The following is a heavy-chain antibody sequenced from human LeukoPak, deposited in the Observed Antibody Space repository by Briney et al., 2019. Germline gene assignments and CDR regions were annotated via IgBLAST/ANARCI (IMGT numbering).Heavy chain of an antibody. J-gene: IGHJ3*01. Sequence: SGGSLRLSCAASGFTVSSNYMSWVRQAPGKGLEWVSVIYSGGIYNDGTTNYGDSVKGRFTISRDNSKNTLYLQMNSLRAEDTAVYYCARRELLGYSYGLRTFNRWGQGTTVTVSS. D-gene: IGHD5-18*01. CDR1: GFTVSSNY. CDR2: IYSGGIYNDGTT. CDR3: ARRELLGYSYGLRTFNR. V-gene: IGHV3-66*04.